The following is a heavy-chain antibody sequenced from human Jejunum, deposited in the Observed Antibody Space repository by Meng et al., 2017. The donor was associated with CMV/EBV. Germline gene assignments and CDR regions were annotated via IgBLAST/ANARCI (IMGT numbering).Heavy chain of an antibody. CDR1: GGSSSSSSYY. Sequence: VSGGSSSSSSYYWGWIRQPPGKGLEWIGSIYYSGSTYYNPSLKSRVTISVDTSKNQFSLKLSSVTAADTAVYYCARVGSSDAFDIWGQGTMVTVSS. CDR3: ARVGSSDAFDI. J-gene: IGHJ3*02. CDR2: IYYSGST. V-gene: IGHV4-39*07. D-gene: IGHD6-6*01.